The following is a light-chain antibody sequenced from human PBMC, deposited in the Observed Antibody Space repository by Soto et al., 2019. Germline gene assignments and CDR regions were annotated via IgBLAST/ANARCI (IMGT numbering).Light chain of an antibody. CDR1: QGISNR. CDR3: QQVNSFPYV. CDR2: ATS. Sequence: IQMTQSQSSVSASVGDRVTITCRASQGISNRLAWYQQKPGKAPKLLIYATSTLQSGGPSRFSGSGFGTDFTLTISSLQPEDFATYYCQQVNSFPYVFGQGTKLEIK. V-gene: IGKV1D-12*01. J-gene: IGKJ2*01.